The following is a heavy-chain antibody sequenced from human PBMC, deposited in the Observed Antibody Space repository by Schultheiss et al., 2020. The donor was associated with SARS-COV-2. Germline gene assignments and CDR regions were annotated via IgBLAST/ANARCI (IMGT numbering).Heavy chain of an antibody. CDR2: IKQDGSEK. Sequence: GGSLRLSCAASGFTFSSYWMSWVRQAPGKGLEWVANIKQDGSEKYYVDSVKGRFTISRDNAKNTLYLQMNSLRAEDTAVYYCAKDQQYQLLTPFDYWGQGTLVTVSS. V-gene: IGHV3-7*03. CDR3: AKDQQYQLLTPFDY. J-gene: IGHJ4*02. CDR1: GFTFSSYW. D-gene: IGHD2-2*01.